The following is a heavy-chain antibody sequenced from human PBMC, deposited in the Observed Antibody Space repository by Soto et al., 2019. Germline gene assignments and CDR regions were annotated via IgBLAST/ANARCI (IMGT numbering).Heavy chain of an antibody. Sequence: QVQLQESGPGLVKPSETLSLTCTVSGGSITRGGYYCSWIRQHPGKGLEWIGYIYNSGTTYYNPSLKSRVTISVDTSQNQFSLKLTSVTAADTAVYYCARDPAPWGQVTLVTVSS. J-gene: IGHJ5*02. CDR2: IYNSGTT. CDR1: GGSITRGGYY. CDR3: ARDPAP. V-gene: IGHV4-31*03.